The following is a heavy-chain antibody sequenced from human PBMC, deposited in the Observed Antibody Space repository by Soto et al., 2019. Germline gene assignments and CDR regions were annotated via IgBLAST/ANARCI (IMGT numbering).Heavy chain of an antibody. Sequence: EVQLLESGGGSVQPGESLRLSCAASGFTFSSYARTWVRQAPGKRLEGVASVGDSGGTTFYADSVKGRFTISRDNSKNTVDLQMNSLRAEDAAIYYCARGLIGSCYSASVFWGQGSLVSVSS. D-gene: IGHD2-15*01. J-gene: IGHJ4*02. V-gene: IGHV3-23*01. CDR2: VGDSGGTT. CDR1: GFTFSSYA. CDR3: ARGLIGSCYSASVF.